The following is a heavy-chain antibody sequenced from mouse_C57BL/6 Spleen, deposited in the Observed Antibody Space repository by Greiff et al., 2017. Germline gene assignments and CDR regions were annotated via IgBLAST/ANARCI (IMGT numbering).Heavy chain of an antibody. J-gene: IGHJ4*01. CDR3: AREGAFITTVVATPYAMDY. CDR2: INPSSGYT. Sequence: VQLQQSGAELARPGASVKMSCKASGYTFTSYTMHWVKQRPGQGLEWIGYINPSSGYTKYNQKFKDKATLTADKSSSTAYMQRSSLTSEDSAVYYCAREGAFITTVVATPYAMDYWGQGTSVTVSS. CDR1: GYTFTSYT. V-gene: IGHV1-4*01. D-gene: IGHD1-1*01.